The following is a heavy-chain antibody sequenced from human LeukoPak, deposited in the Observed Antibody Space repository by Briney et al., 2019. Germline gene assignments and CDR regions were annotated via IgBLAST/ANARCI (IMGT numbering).Heavy chain of an antibody. CDR3: ARFYSGPSGWFVLWYFDL. V-gene: IGHV4-4*09. CDR1: GGSVSSYY. CDR2: IYNSENT. Sequence: SETLSLTCTVSGGSVSSYYWSWTRQPPGKGLEWIGYIYNSENTKYNSSLEGRVTMSVDTSKNRFFLKLSSVTAADTAVYYCARFYSGPSGWFVLWYFDLWGRGTLVTVSS. D-gene: IGHD6-19*01. J-gene: IGHJ2*01.